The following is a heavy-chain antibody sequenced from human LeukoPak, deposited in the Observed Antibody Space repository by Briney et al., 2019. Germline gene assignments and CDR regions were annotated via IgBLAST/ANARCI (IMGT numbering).Heavy chain of an antibody. J-gene: IGHJ4*02. D-gene: IGHD4-17*01. CDR2: ITSNGNSA. CDR1: GFTFSTYP. CDR3: ARRRGDQEFYYFDN. V-gene: IGHV3-64*01. Sequence: GGSLRLSCAASGFTFSTYPMHWVRRAPGKGLEYVAAITSNGNSAYYANSVKGRFTISRDNSKNTLYLQMGSLRAEDMAVYYCARRRGDQEFYYFDNWGQGTLVTVSS.